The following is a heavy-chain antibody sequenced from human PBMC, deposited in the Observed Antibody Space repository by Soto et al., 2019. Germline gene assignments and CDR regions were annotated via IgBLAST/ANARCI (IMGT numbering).Heavy chain of an antibody. J-gene: IGHJ4*02. CDR3: ASRQFGLVKD. V-gene: IGHV4-59*12. CDR2: MYYGGST. D-gene: IGHD3-9*01. CDR1: GGSISSDY. Sequence: QGQLQESGPGLGKPSETMSLTCTVSGGSISSDYWSWIRQSPGKGLEWIGYMYYGGSTNYNPSLKSLVTISIDTSRNQFSLELSSVTAADTAVYYCASRQFGLVKDWGQGTLGTVSS.